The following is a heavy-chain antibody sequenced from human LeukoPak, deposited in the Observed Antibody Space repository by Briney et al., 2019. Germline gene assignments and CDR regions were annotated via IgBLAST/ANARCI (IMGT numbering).Heavy chain of an antibody. J-gene: IGHJ4*02. CDR2: MYYTGST. D-gene: IGHD3-16*01. CDR3: ARLSMHTFGGARSGFDY. CDR1: GGSITSSTYY. V-gene: IGHV4-39*01. Sequence: PSETLSLTCTVSGGSITSSTYYWGWVRQPPGKGLEWIGHMYYTGSTYHNPSLKSRVTTSVDTSNKQFSLKLTSVTAADTAVYYCARLSMHTFGGARSGFDYWGQGTLVTVSS.